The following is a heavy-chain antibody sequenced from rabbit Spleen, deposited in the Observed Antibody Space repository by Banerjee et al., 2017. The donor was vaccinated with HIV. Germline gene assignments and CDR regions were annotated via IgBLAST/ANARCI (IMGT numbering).Heavy chain of an antibody. D-gene: IGHD8-1*01. Sequence: QLVESGGGLVQPGGSLTLACTASGISFSGSYYMCWVRQAPGKGLEWIGYIDPVFGTTYYASWVIGRFTISSHNAQNTLYLQLNSLTAADTATYFCARDGAGSSYFNLWGPGTLVTVS. V-gene: IGHV1S7*01. J-gene: IGHJ4*01. CDR2: IDPVFGTT. CDR3: ARDGAGSSYFNL. CDR1: GISFSGSYY.